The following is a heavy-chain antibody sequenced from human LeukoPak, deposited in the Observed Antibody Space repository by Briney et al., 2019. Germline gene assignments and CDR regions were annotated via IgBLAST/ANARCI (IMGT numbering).Heavy chain of an antibody. CDR1: GYTFTNYA. Sequence: ASVKVSCKTSGYTFTNYAMHWVRQAPGQRLEWMGWINAGTGNTKSSQKFRGRVTITRDTSESIAYMELSGLRSDDTAVYYCARVHPGYKSAFLRAFDMWGQGTMVIVSS. D-gene: IGHD1-14*01. J-gene: IGHJ3*02. CDR2: INAGTGNT. CDR3: ARVHPGYKSAFLRAFDM. V-gene: IGHV1-3*01.